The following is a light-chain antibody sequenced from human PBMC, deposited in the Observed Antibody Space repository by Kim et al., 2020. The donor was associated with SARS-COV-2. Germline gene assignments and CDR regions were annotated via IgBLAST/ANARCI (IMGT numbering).Light chain of an antibody. Sequence: QSVLTQPASVSGSPGQSITISCTGTSSDVGSYNLVSWYQQYPGKAPKLMIYEGSKRPSGVSNRFSGSKSGNTASLTISGLQPEDESNYYCCSYAGSSTWVFGGGTKVTVL. J-gene: IGLJ2*01. CDR2: EGS. V-gene: IGLV2-23*01. CDR3: CSYAGSSTWV. CDR1: SSDVGSYNL.